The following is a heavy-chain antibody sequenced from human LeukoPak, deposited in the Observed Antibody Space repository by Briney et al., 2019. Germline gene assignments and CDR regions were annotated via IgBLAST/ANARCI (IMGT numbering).Heavy chain of an antibody. V-gene: IGHV1-24*01. Sequence: ASVKVSCKVSGYTLTELSMHWVRQAPGKGLEWMGGFDPDDGETIYAQKFQGRVTMTEDTSTDTAYMELSSLRSEDTAVYYCATLPLTGYYYYYMDVWGKGTTVTVCS. CDR1: GYTLTELS. D-gene: IGHD1-14*01. CDR2: FDPDDGET. J-gene: IGHJ6*03. CDR3: ATLPLTGYYYYYMDV.